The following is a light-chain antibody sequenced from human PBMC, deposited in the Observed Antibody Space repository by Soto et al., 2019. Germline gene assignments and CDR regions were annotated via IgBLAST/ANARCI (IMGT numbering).Light chain of an antibody. J-gene: IGKJ2*01. Sequence: ETLLTQSPATLSVSPGERATISCRASQSVRANFAWYQQKPGPAPRLLLYGASTRAPGIPDRFSCSGFGTEFSLTISRLQSEYFAVYYCQQHNDWPPSTFGQGTKLEIK. V-gene: IGKV3-15*01. CDR1: QSVRAN. CDR2: GAS. CDR3: QQHNDWPPST.